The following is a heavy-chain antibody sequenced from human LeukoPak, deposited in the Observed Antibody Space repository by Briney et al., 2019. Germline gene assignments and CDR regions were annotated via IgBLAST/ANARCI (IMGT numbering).Heavy chain of an antibody. CDR1: DGSISSYY. CDR3: ARDKGPYWYFDL. J-gene: IGHJ2*01. V-gene: IGHV4-59*01. CDR2: IYNSGST. Sequence: SETLSLTCAVSDGSISSYYWNWIRQPPGKGLEWIGNIYNSGSTDYNPSLKSRVTISVNLSKKLISLKLTSVTAADTALSYCARDKGPYWYFDLWGRGTLVTVSS.